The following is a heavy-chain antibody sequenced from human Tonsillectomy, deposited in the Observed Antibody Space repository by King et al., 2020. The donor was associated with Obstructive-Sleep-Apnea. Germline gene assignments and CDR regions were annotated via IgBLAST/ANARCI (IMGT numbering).Heavy chain of an antibody. D-gene: IGHD6-13*01. Sequence: VQLQQWGAGLLKSSETLSLTCAVFGGSFSDYYWSWIRQPPEKGLEWIGEINHRGSTNFNPSLKSRVTISVDTSKNQFSLKLSSVTAAETAVYYCARGSGAAAVNWFDPWGQGTLVTVSS. CDR1: GGSFSDYY. V-gene: IGHV4-34*01. J-gene: IGHJ5*02. CDR2: INHRGST. CDR3: ARGSGAAAVNWFDP.